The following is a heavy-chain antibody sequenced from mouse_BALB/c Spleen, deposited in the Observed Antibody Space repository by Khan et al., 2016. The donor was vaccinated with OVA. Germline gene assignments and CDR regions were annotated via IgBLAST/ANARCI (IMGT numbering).Heavy chain of an antibody. CDR2: INPRSDYT. J-gene: IGHJ4*01. Sequence: QVQLKESGAELARPGASVKMSCKASGYTFPSNTMHWVKQRPGQGLEWIGYINPRSDYTIYNQKFKDKATLTADISSTTAYMQLRSLTSDDSAVYYCARRTTGYAMDYWGQGTSVTVSS. CDR3: ARRTTGYAMDY. V-gene: IGHV1-4*01. D-gene: IGHD2-12*01. CDR1: GYTFPSNT.